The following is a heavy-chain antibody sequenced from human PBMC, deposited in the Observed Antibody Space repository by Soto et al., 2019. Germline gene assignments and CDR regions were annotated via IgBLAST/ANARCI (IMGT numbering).Heavy chain of an antibody. Sequence: QVQLLQSGAALKKPGASVKVSCTASGYTFTSYSVHWVRLAPGQGLEWMGWLNAGNGNTYYSQTFQDRVTFTRDTSGSTAYMDRSSLRSDDTAVYYCASRTYGDVEYGLEVWGQGNPLPVSS. CDR1: GYTFTSYS. D-gene: IGHD4-17*01. V-gene: IGHV1-3*01. CDR3: ASRTYGDVEYGLEV. CDR2: LNAGNGNT. J-gene: IGHJ6*02.